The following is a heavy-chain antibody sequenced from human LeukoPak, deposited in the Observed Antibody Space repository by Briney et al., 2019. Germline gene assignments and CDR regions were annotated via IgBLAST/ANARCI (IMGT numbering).Heavy chain of an antibody. CDR2: IYYSGST. D-gene: IGHD4-23*01. J-gene: IGHJ4*02. V-gene: IGHV4-59*08. CDR1: GGSFSNY. CDR3: AGRDYGSKIDF. Sequence: PSETLSLTCTVSGGSFSNYWTWIRQPPGKGLEWIGYIYYSGSTTYSPSLKSRVTISVDTSKTQFSLKLSSVTAADTAVYYCAGRDYGSKIDFWGQGTLVTVSS.